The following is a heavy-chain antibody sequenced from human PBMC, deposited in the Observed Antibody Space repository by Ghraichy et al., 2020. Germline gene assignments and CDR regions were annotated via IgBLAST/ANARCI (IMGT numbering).Heavy chain of an antibody. Sequence: GASLRLSCAASGFTFSRYVMSWVRQAPGKGLEWVSALSGSGGSAYYADSVKGRFTISRDNSENTLHLQMNSLRAEDTALYYCAKQGDYDSNWFDPWGQGTLVTVSS. D-gene: IGHD3-22*01. CDR1: GFTFSRYV. V-gene: IGHV3-23*01. CDR3: AKQGDYDSNWFDP. CDR2: LSGSGGSA. J-gene: IGHJ5*02.